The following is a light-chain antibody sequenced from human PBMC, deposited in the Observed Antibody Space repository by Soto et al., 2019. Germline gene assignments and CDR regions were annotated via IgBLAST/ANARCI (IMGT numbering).Light chain of an antibody. Sequence: EIVLTQSPGTLSLSPGERATLSCRASQSVRSSDLAWYHQKPGQPPRLLIFGASNRATAIPDRFSGSESGTDFTLTISRLEPEDFAVYYCQQYESSPYTFGQGTRLEIK. CDR1: QSVRSSD. CDR3: QQYESSPYT. J-gene: IGKJ2*01. CDR2: GAS. V-gene: IGKV3-20*01.